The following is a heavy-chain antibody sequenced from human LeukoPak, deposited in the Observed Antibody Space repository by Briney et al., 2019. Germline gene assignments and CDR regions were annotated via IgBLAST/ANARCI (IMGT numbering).Heavy chain of an antibody. CDR1: GYTFTGYY. V-gene: IGHV1-2*02. CDR3: ARDGYQPRPYDY. Sequence: GAAVKVSCKASGYTFTGYYMHWVRQAPGQGLEWMGWINPNSGGTKYAQKFQGRVTMTRDTSISTAYMELSRLRSDDTAAYYCARDGYQPRPYDYWGQGTLVTVSS. CDR2: INPNSGGT. D-gene: IGHD2-2*01. J-gene: IGHJ4*02.